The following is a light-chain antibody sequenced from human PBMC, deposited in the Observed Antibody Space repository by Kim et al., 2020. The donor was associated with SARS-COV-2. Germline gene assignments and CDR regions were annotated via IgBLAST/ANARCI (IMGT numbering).Light chain of an antibody. Sequence: ASVGERVTVTCRASQCIITYLAWYQQKSGKVPKLLIYAASTLQSGVPSRFSGSGSGTDFTLSITSLQPEDVATYYCQHYNGVPWTFGQGTKVEIK. J-gene: IGKJ1*01. CDR3: QHYNGVPWT. V-gene: IGKV1-27*01. CDR1: QCIITY. CDR2: AAS.